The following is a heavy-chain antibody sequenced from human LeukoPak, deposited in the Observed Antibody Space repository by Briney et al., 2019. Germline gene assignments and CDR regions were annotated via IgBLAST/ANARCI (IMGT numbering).Heavy chain of an antibody. D-gene: IGHD6-19*01. CDR2: IKQDGSEK. J-gene: IGHJ4*02. CDR1: GFTFSNYW. V-gene: IGHV3-7*05. Sequence: RGSRTLSCAASGFTFSNYWMNWVRQAPGKGLEWVADIKQDGSEKNYVDSVKGRFTISRDNAKNSLYLQMNSLRAEDTAVYYCARVVGSGWYGDYWGQGTLVTVSS. CDR3: ARVVGSGWYGDY.